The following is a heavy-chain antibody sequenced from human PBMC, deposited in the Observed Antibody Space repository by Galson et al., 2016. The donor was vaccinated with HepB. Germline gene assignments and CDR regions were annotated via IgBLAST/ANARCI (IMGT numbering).Heavy chain of an antibody. CDR2: INTGNGNT. Sequence: SVKVSCKASGYSFISYGLHWVRQAPGQRLEWMGWINTGNGNTKYSQKFQGRVTISRDTSASIAYMELSSLRSEDTAVYYFARDPPFHLYWGQGTLVTVSS. CDR3: ARDPPFHLY. V-gene: IGHV1-3*04. J-gene: IGHJ4*02. CDR1: GYSFISYG.